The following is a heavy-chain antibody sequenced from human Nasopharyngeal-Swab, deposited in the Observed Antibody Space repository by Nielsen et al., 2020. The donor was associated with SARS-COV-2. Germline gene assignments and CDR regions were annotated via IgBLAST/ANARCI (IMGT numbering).Heavy chain of an antibody. V-gene: IGHV7-4-1*02. J-gene: IGHJ4*02. CDR3: ARVSYDILTGYWGFDY. CDR2: INTNTGNP. D-gene: IGHD3-9*01. CDR1: GYTFTSYA. Sequence: ASVKVSCKASGYTFTSYAMNWVRQAPGQGLEWMGWINTNTGNPTYAQGFTGRFVFSLDTPVSTAYLQISSLKAEDTAVYYCARVSYDILTGYWGFDYWGQGTLVTVSS.